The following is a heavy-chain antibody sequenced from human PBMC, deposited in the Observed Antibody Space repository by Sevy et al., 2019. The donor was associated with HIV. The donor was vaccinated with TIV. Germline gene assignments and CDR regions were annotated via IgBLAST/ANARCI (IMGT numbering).Heavy chain of an antibody. V-gene: IGHV1-24*01. J-gene: IGHJ4*02. CDR3: ATTKDCHESSGYPFDY. CDR2: FDPEDDET. CDR1: GYTLTEFS. D-gene: IGHD3-22*01. Sequence: APVKVSCKVSGYTLTEFSMHWVGQAPGKGLEWMATFDPEDDETIYAKKFQGRVTMAEDTSTDTVYMELSNLRSEDTSVYYCATTKDCHESSGYPFDYWGQGTSVTVSS.